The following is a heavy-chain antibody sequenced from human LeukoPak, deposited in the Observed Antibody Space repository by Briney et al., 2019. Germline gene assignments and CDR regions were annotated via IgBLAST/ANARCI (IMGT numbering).Heavy chain of an antibody. Sequence: GGSLRLSCAASGFTFSDYYMSWIRQAPGKGLEWVSYISSSGSTIYYADSVKGRFTISRDNAKNSLYLQMNSLRAEDTAVYYCAREAIKTTYYDFWSGSPGYYGMDVWGQGTTVTVS. CDR1: GFTFSDYY. V-gene: IGHV3-11*01. D-gene: IGHD3-3*01. CDR3: AREAIKTTYYDFWSGSPGYYGMDV. CDR2: ISSSGSTI. J-gene: IGHJ6*02.